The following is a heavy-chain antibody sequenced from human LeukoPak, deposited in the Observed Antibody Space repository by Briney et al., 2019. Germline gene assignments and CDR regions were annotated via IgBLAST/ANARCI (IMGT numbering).Heavy chain of an antibody. D-gene: IGHD6-19*01. CDR2: ISYSGST. CDR1: GGSISSDY. CDR3: AREAVSGWYDYFDY. Sequence: SETLSLTCTVSGGSISSDYWSWIRQPPGKGLEWIGYISYSGSTNYNPSLKSRVTISVDTSKNQFSLKLSSVTAADTAVYYCAREAVSGWYDYFDYWGQGTLVTVSS. J-gene: IGHJ4*02. V-gene: IGHV4-59*01.